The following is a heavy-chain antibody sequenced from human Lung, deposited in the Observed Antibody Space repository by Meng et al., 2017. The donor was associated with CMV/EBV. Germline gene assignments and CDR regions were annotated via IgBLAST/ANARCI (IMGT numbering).Heavy chain of an antibody. Sequence: SCAASGFTFSSYAMHWVRQAPGKGLEWVAVISYDGSNKYYADSVKGRFTISRDNSKNTLYLQMNSLRAEDTAVYYCARDSDSGGLSEIWAQGTMVTVSS. CDR3: ARDSDSGGLSEI. CDR1: GFTFSSYA. D-gene: IGHD3-10*01. J-gene: IGHJ3*02. V-gene: IGHV3-30-3*01. CDR2: ISYDGSNK.